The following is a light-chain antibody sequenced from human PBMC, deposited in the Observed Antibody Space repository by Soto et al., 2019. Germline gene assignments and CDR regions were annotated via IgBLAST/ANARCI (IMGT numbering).Light chain of an antibody. V-gene: IGLV2-14*01. CDR3: TSFTTTNIWV. CDR1: SSDIGVYNY. Sequence: QSVLTQPASVSGSPGQSITISCTGTSSDIGVYNYVSWYQQHPGKAPKLIICEVTNRPSGVSSRFSGSKPGSTASLTISGLRAEDEADYYCTSFTTTNIWVFGGGTQLTVL. CDR2: EVT. J-gene: IGLJ3*02.